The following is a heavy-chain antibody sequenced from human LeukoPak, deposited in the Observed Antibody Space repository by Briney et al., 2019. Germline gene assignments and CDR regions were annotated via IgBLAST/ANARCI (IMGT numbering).Heavy chain of an antibody. CDR1: GFTFSGYW. CDR2: IDIDGATT. V-gene: IGHV3-74*01. D-gene: IGHD1-26*01. Sequence: GGSLRLSCAASGFTFSGYWMHWVRQAPGKGLEWVSRIDIDGATTNYADSVKGRFTISRDNAKNTLHLQMNSLRADDTAVYYCVRGAVGTGVWFDPWGQGTLVTVSS. J-gene: IGHJ5*02. CDR3: VRGAVGTGVWFDP.